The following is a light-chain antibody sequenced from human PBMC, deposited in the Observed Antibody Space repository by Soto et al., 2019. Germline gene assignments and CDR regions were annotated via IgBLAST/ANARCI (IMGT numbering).Light chain of an antibody. J-gene: IGLJ3*02. CDR3: VIWPRKAGL. V-gene: IGLV5-37*01. CDR1: SDINVARYN. Sequence: QPVLTQPPSSSASPGESASLTCTLPSDINVARYNIYWYQQKPGSPPRYLLYYHSDSDKGQGSGVPSRFSGSKDTSANTGILLISGLQSEDEADYYCVIWPRKAGLFGGGTKLTVL. CDR2: YHSDSDK.